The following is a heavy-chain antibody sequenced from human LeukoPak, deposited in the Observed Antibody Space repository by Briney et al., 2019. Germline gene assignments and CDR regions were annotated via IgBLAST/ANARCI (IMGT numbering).Heavy chain of an antibody. CDR3: AKDWGYYDSSGYYYDEVYFDY. Sequence: GGSLRLSCTASGFTFSSYAMGWVRQAPGKGLEWVSAISGSGGSTYYADSVKGRFTISRDNSKNTLYLQMNSLRAEDTAVYYCAKDWGYYDSSGYYYDEVYFDYWGQGTLVTVSS. D-gene: IGHD3-22*01. CDR2: ISGSGGST. J-gene: IGHJ4*02. CDR1: GFTFSSYA. V-gene: IGHV3-23*01.